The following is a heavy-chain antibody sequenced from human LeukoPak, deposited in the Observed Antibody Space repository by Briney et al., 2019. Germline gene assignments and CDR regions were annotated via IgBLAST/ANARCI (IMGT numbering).Heavy chain of an antibody. D-gene: IGHD2-2*01. V-gene: IGHV4-4*07. CDR2: IYSDGST. J-gene: IGHJ3*02. CDR3: AGPAEMSFDI. Sequence: SETLSLTCTVSGGSMSNYYWNWIRQPAGKALEWIGHIYSDGSTNYNTPLKSRVTMSIDTSKKQVSLKLSSVTAADTAIYFCAGPAEMSFDIWGQGTMVIVSS. CDR1: GGSMSNYY.